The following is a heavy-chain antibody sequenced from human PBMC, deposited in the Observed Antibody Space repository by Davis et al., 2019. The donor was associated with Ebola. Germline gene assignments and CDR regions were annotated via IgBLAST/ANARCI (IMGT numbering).Heavy chain of an antibody. D-gene: IGHD6-13*01. CDR3: AKDFHSSSWRIDGFDP. V-gene: IGHV3-7*01. CDR1: GFIFSSYW. Sequence: GGSLRLSCAASGFIFSSYWMSWVRQAPGKGLEWVANIYRAGSEKYYVDSVKGRFTISRDNTKNSLYLQMNSLRAEDTAVYYCAKDFHSSSWRIDGFDPWGQGTLVTVSS. J-gene: IGHJ5*02. CDR2: IYRAGSEK.